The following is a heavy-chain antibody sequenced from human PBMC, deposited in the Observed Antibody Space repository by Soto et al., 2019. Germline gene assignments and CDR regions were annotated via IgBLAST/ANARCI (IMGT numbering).Heavy chain of an antibody. D-gene: IGHD1-1*01. CDR3: VRGTPTPGLDI. Sequence: PGGSLRLSCAASGFTFSSYWMSWVRQAPGKGLEWVANIKQDGSEKYYVDSVKGRFTISRDNAKNSLYLQMNSLRAEDTAIYYCVRGTPTPGLDIWGHGTPVTVSS. CDR1: GFTFSSYW. V-gene: IGHV3-7*03. CDR2: IKQDGSEK. J-gene: IGHJ4*01.